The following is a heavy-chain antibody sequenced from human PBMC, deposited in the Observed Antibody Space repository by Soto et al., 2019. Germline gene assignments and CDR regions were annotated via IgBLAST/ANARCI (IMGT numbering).Heavy chain of an antibody. Sequence: SETLSLTYTVSGGSISSSSYYWGWIRQPPGKGLEWIGSIYYSGSTYYNPSLKSRVTISVDTSKNQFSLKLSSVTAADTAVYYCASLLANWGSENAFDIWGQGTMVTVSS. V-gene: IGHV4-39*01. CDR1: GGSISSSSYY. CDR2: IYYSGST. CDR3: ASLLANWGSENAFDI. D-gene: IGHD7-27*01. J-gene: IGHJ3*02.